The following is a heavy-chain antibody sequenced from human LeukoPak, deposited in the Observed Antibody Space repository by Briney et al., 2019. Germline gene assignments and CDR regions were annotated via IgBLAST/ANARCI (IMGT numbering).Heavy chain of an antibody. CDR1: GGSISSYY. D-gene: IGHD1-26*01. Sequence: SETLSLTCTFSGGSISSYYWSRIRQPPGKGLEWIGSIYFSGSASYNPSLKSRVTISVDTSKNQFSLKVSSVTTADTAVYYCARAPTWDRYYFDYWGQETLVTVSS. CDR2: IYFSGSA. J-gene: IGHJ4*02. CDR3: ARAPTWDRYYFDY. V-gene: IGHV4-59*01.